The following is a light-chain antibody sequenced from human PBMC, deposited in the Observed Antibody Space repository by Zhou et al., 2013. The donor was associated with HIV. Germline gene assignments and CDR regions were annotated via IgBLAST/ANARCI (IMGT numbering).Light chain of an antibody. Sequence: DVQMTQSPSTLSASVGDRVVITCRASQNVHIYLAWYQQKPGKAPKLLIYKASTLDTGVPSRFSGSGSETEFTLTVSSLQPDDFATYYCQQHYFYPLTFGGGT. J-gene: IGKJ4*01. CDR2: KAS. CDR3: QQHYFYPLT. CDR1: QNVHIY. V-gene: IGKV1-5*03.